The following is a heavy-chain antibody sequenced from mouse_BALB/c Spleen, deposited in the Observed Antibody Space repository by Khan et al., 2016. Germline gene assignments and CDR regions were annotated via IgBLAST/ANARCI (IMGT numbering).Heavy chain of an antibody. J-gene: IGHJ3*01. Sequence: QVQLQQSGAELVRPGTSVKVSCKASGYAFTNYLIEWVKQRPGQGLEWIGVINPGSGGTNYNEKFKGKATLTADKSSSTAYMQLSSLTSDDSAVLFCARADGYDVGYAYWGQGTQVTVSA. CDR3: ARADGYDVGYAY. D-gene: IGHD2-2*01. CDR2: INPGSGGT. CDR1: GYAFTNYL. V-gene: IGHV1-54*01.